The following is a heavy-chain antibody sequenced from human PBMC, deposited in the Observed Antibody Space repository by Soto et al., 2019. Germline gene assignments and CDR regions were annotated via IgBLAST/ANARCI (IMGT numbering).Heavy chain of an antibody. V-gene: IGHV3-23*01. J-gene: IGHJ5*02. CDR3: AKDPKCCTIGSHFLDNWFDP. Sequence: EVQLLESGGGLVLPGGSLRLSCAGSGFTPTTTPLSWVRQPPGKGLEWVTTISGTASRTYYVDSVKGRFFISRDNSKNTLYLQMNSLKTEDTAMYYCAKDPKCCTIGSHFLDNWFDPWGQGTLVTVSS. CDR2: ISGTASRT. D-gene: IGHD2-8*01. CDR1: GFTPTTTP.